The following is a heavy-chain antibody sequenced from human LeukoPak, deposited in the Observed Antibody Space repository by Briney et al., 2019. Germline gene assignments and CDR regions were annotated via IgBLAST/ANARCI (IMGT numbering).Heavy chain of an antibody. V-gene: IGHV4-34*01. CDR3: ARANRGYYYYYGMDV. CDR2: INHSGST. J-gene: IGHJ6*02. D-gene: IGHD3-10*01. Sequence: SETLSLTCAVYGGSFSGYYWSWIRQPPGKGLEWIGEINHSGSTNYNPSLKSRVTISVDTSKKQFSLKLSSVTAADTAVYYCARANRGYYYYYGMDVWGQGTTVTVSS. CDR1: GGSFSGYY.